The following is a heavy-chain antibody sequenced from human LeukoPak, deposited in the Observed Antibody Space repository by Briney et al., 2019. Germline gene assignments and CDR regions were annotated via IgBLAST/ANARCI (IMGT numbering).Heavy chain of an antibody. D-gene: IGHD3-10*01. CDR2: IYYSGST. CDR1: GGSISSSSYY. Sequence: PSETLSLTCTVSGGSISSSSYYWGWIRQPPGKGLEWIGSIYYSGSTYYNPSLKSRVTISVDTSKNQFSLKLSSVTAADTAVYYCASFYGSGSYYLTNWFDPWGQGTLVTVSS. CDR3: ASFYGSGSYYLTNWFDP. V-gene: IGHV4-39*01. J-gene: IGHJ5*02.